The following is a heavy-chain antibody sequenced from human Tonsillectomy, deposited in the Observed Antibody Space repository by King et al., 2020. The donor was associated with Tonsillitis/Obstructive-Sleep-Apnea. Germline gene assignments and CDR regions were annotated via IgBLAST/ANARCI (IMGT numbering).Heavy chain of an antibody. V-gene: IGHV4-59*01. CDR3: ARRQGSSRGMDG. J-gene: IGHJ6*02. D-gene: IGHD6-6*01. CDR2: IYYSGST. CDR1: GGSISSYY. Sequence: VQLQESGPGLVKPSETLSLTCTVSGGSISSYYWSWIRQPPGKGLEWIGYIYYSGSTNYNPSLKSRVTISVDTSKNQFSLKLSSVTAADTAVYYCARRQGSSRGMDGWGQGTTVTVSS.